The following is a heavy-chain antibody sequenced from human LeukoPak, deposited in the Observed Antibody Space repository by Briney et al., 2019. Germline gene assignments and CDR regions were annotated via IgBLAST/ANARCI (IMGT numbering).Heavy chain of an antibody. CDR2: INHSGST. Sequence: PSETLSLACAVYGGSFSGYYWSWIRHPPGKGLEWIGEINHSGSTNYNPSLKSRVTISVDTSKNQFSLKLSSVTAADTAVYYCARVSWGCYSSWGQGTLVTVSS. D-gene: IGHD2-15*01. V-gene: IGHV4-34*01. CDR1: GGSFSGYY. CDR3: ARVSWGCYSS. J-gene: IGHJ5*02.